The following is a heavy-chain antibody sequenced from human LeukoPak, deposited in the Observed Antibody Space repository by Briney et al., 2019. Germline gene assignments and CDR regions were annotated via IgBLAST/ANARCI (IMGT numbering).Heavy chain of an antibody. CDR2: IIPIFGTA. CDR1: GGTFSSYA. V-gene: IGHV1-69*01. D-gene: IGHD1/OR15-1a*01. CDR3: AKDRSPEQPGVFDY. Sequence: GASVKVSCKASGGTFSSYAISWVRQAPGQGLEWMGGIIPIFGTANYAQKFQGRVTITADESTSTAYMELSSLRSEDTAVYYCAKDRSPEQPGVFDYWGQGTLVTVSS. J-gene: IGHJ4*02.